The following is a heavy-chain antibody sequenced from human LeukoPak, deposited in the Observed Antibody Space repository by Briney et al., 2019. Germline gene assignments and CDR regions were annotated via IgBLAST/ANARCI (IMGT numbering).Heavy chain of an antibody. V-gene: IGHV3-21*01. CDR1: GFTFSSYS. D-gene: IGHD6-19*01. Sequence: PGGSLRLSCAASGFTFSSYSMNWIRQAPGKGLEWVSSISSSSSYIYYADSVKGRFTISRDNAKNSLYLQMNSLRAEDTAVYYCASTPGYSSGWHYFDYWGQGTLVTVSS. CDR3: ASTPGYSSGWHYFDY. CDR2: ISSSSSYI. J-gene: IGHJ4*02.